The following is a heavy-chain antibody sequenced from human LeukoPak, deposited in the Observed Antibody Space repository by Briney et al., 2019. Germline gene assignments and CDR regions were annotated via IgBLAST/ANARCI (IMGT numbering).Heavy chain of an antibody. V-gene: IGHV4-30-4*07. CDR1: GGSISSGGYS. J-gene: IGHJ4*02. CDR3: ARAKTTVTDAAGMGIDY. CDR2: IYYSGST. Sequence: SETLSLTRAVSGGSISSGGYSWSWIRQPPGKGLEWIGYIYYSGSTYYNPSLKSRVTLSVDTSKNQFSLKLSSVTAADTAVYYCARAKTTVTDAAGMGIDYWGQGTLVTVSS. D-gene: IGHD4-17*01.